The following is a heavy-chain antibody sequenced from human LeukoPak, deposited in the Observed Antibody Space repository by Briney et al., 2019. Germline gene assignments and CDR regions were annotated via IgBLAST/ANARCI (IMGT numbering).Heavy chain of an antibody. D-gene: IGHD2-15*01. CDR1: GASIRSYF. Sequence: SETLSLTCSVSGASIRSYFWSWIRQPPGQGLEWVGYIFSSGTTLYNPSLRSRVTMSVDTSRNQFSVKLSSVTAADTAVYYCARHDPVALYQRGMDVWGQGTTVTVSS. V-gene: IGHV4-59*08. J-gene: IGHJ6*02. CDR3: ARHDPVALYQRGMDV. CDR2: IFSSGTT.